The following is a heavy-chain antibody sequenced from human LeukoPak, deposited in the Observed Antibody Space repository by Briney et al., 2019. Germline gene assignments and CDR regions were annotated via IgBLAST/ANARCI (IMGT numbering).Heavy chain of an antibody. CDR2: IYYSGST. V-gene: IGHV4-59*01. J-gene: IGHJ6*02. CDR1: GGSISSYY. D-gene: IGHD6-13*01. CDR3: ARVSTPAANYYYYGMDV. Sequence: PSETLSLTCTVSGGSISSYYWSWIRQPPGKGLEWIGYIYYSGSTNYNPSLKSRVTISVDTSKNQFSLKLSSVTAADTAVYYCARVSTPAANYYYYGMDVWGQGTTVTVSS.